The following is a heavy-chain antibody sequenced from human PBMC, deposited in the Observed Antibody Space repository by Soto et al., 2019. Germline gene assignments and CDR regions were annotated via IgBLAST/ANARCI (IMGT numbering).Heavy chain of an antibody. V-gene: IGHV1-8*01. CDR1: GYTFTSYD. CDR3: ARAPYWSYYYDSSGYLGFDY. Sequence: ASVKVSCKASGYTFTSYDINWVRQATGQGLEWMGWMNPNSGNTGYAQKCQGRVTMTRNTSISTAYMELSSLRSEDTAVYYCARAPYWSYYYDSSGYLGFDYWGQGTLVTVSS. CDR2: MNPNSGNT. J-gene: IGHJ4*02. D-gene: IGHD3-22*01.